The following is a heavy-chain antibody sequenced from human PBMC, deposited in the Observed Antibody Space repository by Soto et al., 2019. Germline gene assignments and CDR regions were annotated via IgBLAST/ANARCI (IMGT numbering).Heavy chain of an antibody. J-gene: IGHJ4*02. CDR2: IYHSGTT. V-gene: IGHV4-4*02. Sequence: TLSLTCAVSGCSISSTNWWTWVRQSPGRGLEWIGEIYHSGTTNYSPSLKSRVNIAVDMSTNHLSLTLISVTAADTAVYYCAFPATADFDYWGKGILVTVSS. D-gene: IGHD6-13*01. CDR1: GCSISSTNW. CDR3: AFPATADFDY.